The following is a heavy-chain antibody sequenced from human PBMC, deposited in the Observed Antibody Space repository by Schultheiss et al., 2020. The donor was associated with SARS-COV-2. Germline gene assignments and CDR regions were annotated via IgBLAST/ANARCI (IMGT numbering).Heavy chain of an antibody. CDR2: ISSNGGST. V-gene: IGHV3-64*04. CDR3: AKAGHFAPPYDY. Sequence: GGSLRLSCAASGFTFSSYAMHWVRQAPGKGLEYVSAISSNGGSTYYADSVKGRFTISRDNSKNTLYLQMNSLRAEDTAVYYCAKAGHFAPPYDYWGQGTLVTVSS. D-gene: IGHD1-14*01. J-gene: IGHJ4*02. CDR1: GFTFSSYA.